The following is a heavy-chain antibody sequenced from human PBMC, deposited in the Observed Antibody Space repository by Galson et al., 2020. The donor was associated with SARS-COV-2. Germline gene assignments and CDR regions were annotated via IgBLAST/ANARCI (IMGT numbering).Heavy chain of an antibody. CDR1: GFSFSSHE. D-gene: IGHD2-21*01. V-gene: IGHV3-48*03. Sequence: GGSLRLSCEASGFSFSSHEMSWVRQAPGKGLEWLSYIGRSGSTKYFADSVKGRFTISRDNARNSLYLQMNSLRAEDTAVYYCAREVMTTPDAFDLWGQGTMVIISS. CDR2: IGRSGSTK. CDR3: AREVMTTPDAFDL. J-gene: IGHJ3*01.